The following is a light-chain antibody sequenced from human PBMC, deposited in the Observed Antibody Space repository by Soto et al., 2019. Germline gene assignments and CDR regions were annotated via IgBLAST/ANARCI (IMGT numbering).Light chain of an antibody. CDR3: QQHNNWPYT. CDR1: QSVSSSY. CDR2: GAF. Sequence: EIVLTQSPVTLSLSPGERAILSCRASQSVSSSYLAWYQQRPGQAPRLLIDGAFTRATGVPARFSGSRSGTEFTLTISSPQSEDFALYYCQQHNNWPYTFGQGTKVDIK. J-gene: IGKJ2*01. V-gene: IGKV3-15*01.